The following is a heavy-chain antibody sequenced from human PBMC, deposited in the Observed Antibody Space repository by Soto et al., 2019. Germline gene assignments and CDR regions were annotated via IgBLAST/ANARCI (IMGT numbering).Heavy chain of an antibody. D-gene: IGHD5-18*01. CDR2: ISYDGGLQ. CDR1: GFTFTSYG. CDR3: VSDRGYGHASVPYS. Sequence: AHLVESGGGVVQPGRSLRLSCAASGFTFTSYGMHWVRQAPGTRLEWVAVISYDGGLQHYADSVKGRFTISRDNSKNMVLLQMKSLRAEDTAVYYCVSDRGYGHASVPYSWGQGTLVSVSS. J-gene: IGHJ4*02. V-gene: IGHV3-30*03.